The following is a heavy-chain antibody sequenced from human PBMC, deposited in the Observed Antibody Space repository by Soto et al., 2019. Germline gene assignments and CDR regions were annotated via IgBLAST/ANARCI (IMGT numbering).Heavy chain of an antibody. V-gene: IGHV3-74*01. D-gene: IGHD6-19*01. CDR2: IKTDGYAA. CDR3: VRESGVAADC. J-gene: IGHJ4*02. CDR1: GFTFESHW. Sequence: VESGGVLVQPGGSLRLSCVASGFTFESHWMRWVRQAPGEGLVWVSRIKTDGYAAAYADSVKGRFTISRDNTKNTVYLQMNSLRAEDTAVYFCVRESGVAADCWGQGALVTVSS.